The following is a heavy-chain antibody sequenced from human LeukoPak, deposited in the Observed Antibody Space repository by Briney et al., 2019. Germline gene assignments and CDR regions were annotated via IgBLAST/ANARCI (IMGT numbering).Heavy chain of an antibody. Sequence: QPGGSLRLSCAASGFTFSSYAMSWVRQAPGKGLEWVSAISGSGGSTYYADSVKGRFTISRDNSKNTLYLQMNSLRAEDTAVYYCAKAPKSYYYYYYYMDVWGKGTTVTVSS. J-gene: IGHJ6*03. CDR3: AKAPKSYYYYYYYMDV. CDR2: ISGSGGST. CDR1: GFTFSSYA. V-gene: IGHV3-23*01.